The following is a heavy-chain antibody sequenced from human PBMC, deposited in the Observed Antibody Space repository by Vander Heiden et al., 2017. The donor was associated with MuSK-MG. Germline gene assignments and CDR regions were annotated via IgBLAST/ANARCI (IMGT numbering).Heavy chain of an antibody. CDR1: GFTVSSNY. J-gene: IGHJ4*02. CDR3: ARGGPSLPFDY. V-gene: IGHV3-66*01. D-gene: IGHD3-10*01. Sequence: EVQLVESRGGLVQPGGSLRLSCAASGFTVSSNYMSWVRQAPGKGLEWVSVIHSGGSTYYADSVKGRFTISRDNSKNTLYLQMNSLRAEDSAVYYCARGGPSLPFDYWGQGTLVTVSS. CDR2: IHSGGST.